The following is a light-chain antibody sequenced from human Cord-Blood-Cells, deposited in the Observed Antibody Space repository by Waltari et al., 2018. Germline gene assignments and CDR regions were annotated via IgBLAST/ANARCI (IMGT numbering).Light chain of an antibody. CDR2: DVS. CDR3: CSYAGSDDVV. J-gene: IGLJ2*01. V-gene: IGLV2-11*01. Sequence: QSALTQPRSVSGSPGQSVTISCTGTSSDVGGYNYVSWYQQHPGKVPKLMIYDVSKRTSGVPDRLSGSKSGKTASLAISGLQAEDEADYYCCSYAGSDDVVFGGGTKLTVL. CDR1: SSDVGGYNY.